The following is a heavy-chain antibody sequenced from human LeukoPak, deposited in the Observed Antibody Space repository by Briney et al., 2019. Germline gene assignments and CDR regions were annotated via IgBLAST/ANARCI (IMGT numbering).Heavy chain of an antibody. D-gene: IGHD3-22*01. CDR3: ARTYYYDSSGSRGQVYDY. CDR1: GYTFTSYG. V-gene: IGHV1-18*01. Sequence: ASVKVSCKASGYTFTSYGISWVRQAPGQGLEWMGWISAYNGNTNYAQKLQGRATMTTDTSTSTAYMELRSLRSDDTAVYYCARTYYYDSSGSRGQVYDYWGQGTLVTVSS. J-gene: IGHJ4*02. CDR2: ISAYNGNT.